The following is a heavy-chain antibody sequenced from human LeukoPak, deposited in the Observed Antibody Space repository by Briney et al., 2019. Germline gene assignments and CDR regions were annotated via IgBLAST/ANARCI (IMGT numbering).Heavy chain of an antibody. V-gene: IGHV1-8*02. J-gene: IGHJ5*02. D-gene: IGHD3-3*01. CDR3: ARDGWYYDFWSGYTNWFDP. CDR2: MNPNSGNT. CDR1: GGTFSSYA. Sequence: ASVKVSCKASGGTFSSYAISWVRQAPGQGLEWMGWMNPNSGNTGYAQKFQGRVTMTRNTSISTAYMELSSLRSEDTAVYYCARDGWYYDFWSGYTNWFDPWGQGTLVTVSS.